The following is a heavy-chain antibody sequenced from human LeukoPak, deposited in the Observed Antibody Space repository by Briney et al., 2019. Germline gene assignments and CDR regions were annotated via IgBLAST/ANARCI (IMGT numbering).Heavy chain of an antibody. CDR2: ISSSSSTI. V-gene: IGHV3-48*03. J-gene: IGHJ4*02. CDR3: ARGYYDISGYLPDY. Sequence: PGGSLRLSCAASGFTFSNYEMNWVRQAPGKGLEWLSYISSSSSTIYYADSVKGRFTISRDNARNPLYLQMNSLRAEDTAVYYCARGYYDISGYLPDYWGQGTLVTVSS. CDR1: GFTFSNYE. D-gene: IGHD3-22*01.